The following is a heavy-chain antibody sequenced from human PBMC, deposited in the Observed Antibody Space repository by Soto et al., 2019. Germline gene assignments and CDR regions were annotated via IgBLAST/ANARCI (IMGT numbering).Heavy chain of an antibody. D-gene: IGHD3-10*01. CDR3: AKDPSSSGSYYNENWFDP. V-gene: IGHV3-23*01. Sequence: PGGSLRLSCAASGFTFSSYAMSWVRQAPGKGLEWVSAISGSGGSTYYAETVKGRFTISRDNSKNTLYLQMNSLRAEDTAVYYCAKDPSSSGSYYNENWFDPWGQGTLVTVSS. CDR2: ISGSGGST. J-gene: IGHJ5*02. CDR1: GFTFSSYA.